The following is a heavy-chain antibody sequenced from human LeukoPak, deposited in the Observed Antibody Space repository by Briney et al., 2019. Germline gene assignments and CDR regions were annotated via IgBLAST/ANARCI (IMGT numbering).Heavy chain of an antibody. CDR2: ISYDGSNK. D-gene: IGHD2-15*01. V-gene: IGHV3-30-3*01. Sequence: GGSLRLSCAASGFTFSSYAMHWVRQAPGKGLEWVAVISYDGSNKYYADSVKGRFTISRDNSKNTLYLQMNSLRAEDTAVYYCARADPMLLLDAFDIWGQGTMVTVSS. J-gene: IGHJ3*02. CDR3: ARADPMLLLDAFDI. CDR1: GFTFSSYA.